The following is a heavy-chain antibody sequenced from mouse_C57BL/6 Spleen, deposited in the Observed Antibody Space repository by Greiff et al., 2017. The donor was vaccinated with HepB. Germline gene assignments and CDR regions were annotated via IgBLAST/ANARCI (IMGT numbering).Heavy chain of an antibody. V-gene: IGHV1-69*01. J-gene: IGHJ4*01. CDR3: ARRYFLYAMDY. D-gene: IGHD1-1*01. Sequence: QVQLQQSGAELVMPGASVKLSCKASGYTFTSYWMHWVKQRPGQGLEWIGEIDPSDSYTNYNQKFKGKSTLTVDKSSSTAYMQLSSLTSEDSAVYYCARRYFLYAMDYWGQGTSVTVSS. CDR1: GYTFTSYW. CDR2: IDPSDSYT.